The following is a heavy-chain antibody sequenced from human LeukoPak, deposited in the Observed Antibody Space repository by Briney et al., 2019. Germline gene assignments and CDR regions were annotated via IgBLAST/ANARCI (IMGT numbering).Heavy chain of an antibody. D-gene: IGHD5-12*01. V-gene: IGHV4-39*07. CDR2: IFYSGST. Sequence: SETLSLTCTVSGGSISTSNYYWGWIRQPPGKGLEWIGNIFYSGSTYYSPSLKSRVTISVDTSKNQFSLKLSSVTAADTAVYYCARLSGTGGYWGQGTLVTVSS. CDR1: GGSISTSNYY. J-gene: IGHJ4*02. CDR3: ARLSGTGGY.